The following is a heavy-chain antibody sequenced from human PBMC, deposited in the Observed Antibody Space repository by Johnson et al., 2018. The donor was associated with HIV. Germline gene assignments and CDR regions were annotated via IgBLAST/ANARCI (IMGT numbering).Heavy chain of an antibody. CDR3: AKERRAPRAFDI. J-gene: IGHJ3*02. V-gene: IGHV3-30*18. CDR1: GFTFSSYA. Sequence: QVQLVESGGGVVQPGRSLRLSCAASGFTFSSYAMHWVRQAPGKGLAWVAVISFDGSDKYYSDSVKGRFTISRDNSKSTLYLQMNSLRPEDTAVYYCAKERRAPRAFDIWGQGTMLTVSS. CDR2: ISFDGSDK.